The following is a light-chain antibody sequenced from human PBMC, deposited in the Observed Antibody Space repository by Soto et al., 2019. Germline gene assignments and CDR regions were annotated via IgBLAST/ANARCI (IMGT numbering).Light chain of an antibody. Sequence: EIVFTQSPFTLSLSPGERATLSCRASQSVSSYLAWYQQKPGQAPRLLIFGASNRPTGIPARFSGSGSGTDFTLTISSLEPEDSAVYYCLQRSNWLSFGGGTKVDIK. CDR1: QSVSSY. CDR3: LQRSNWLS. J-gene: IGKJ4*01. CDR2: GAS. V-gene: IGKV3-11*01.